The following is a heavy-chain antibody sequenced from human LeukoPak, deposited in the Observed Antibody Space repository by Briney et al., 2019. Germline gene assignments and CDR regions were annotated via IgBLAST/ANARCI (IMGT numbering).Heavy chain of an antibody. D-gene: IGHD2-2*01. CDR3: ARQAHCTSTICNPFDY. J-gene: IGHJ4*02. CDR2: IYYTGST. Sequence: SETLSLTCTVSDGSISGHHWSWIRQPPGKGLEWIGYIYYTGSTNYNPSLKSRVTISLDTSMNQFSLQLASVTVADTAVYYCARQAHCTSTICNPFDYWGQGTLVTVSS. CDR1: DGSISGHH. V-gene: IGHV4-59*08.